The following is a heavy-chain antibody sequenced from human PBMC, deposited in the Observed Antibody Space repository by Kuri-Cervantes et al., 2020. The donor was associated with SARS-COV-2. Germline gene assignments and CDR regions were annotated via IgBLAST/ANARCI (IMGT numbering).Heavy chain of an antibody. J-gene: IGHJ4*02. CDR3: ARGVPGF. CDR2: IKHSGST. Sequence: ESLKISCAVYGGSFNDYWWSWVRQPPGTGLEWIGDIKHSGSTNCNPSLKSRVTISVDTSKNPFSLKLTSVTAADTAVYYCARGVPGFWGPGTLVTVSS. V-gene: IGHV4-34*01. CDR1: GGSFNDYW.